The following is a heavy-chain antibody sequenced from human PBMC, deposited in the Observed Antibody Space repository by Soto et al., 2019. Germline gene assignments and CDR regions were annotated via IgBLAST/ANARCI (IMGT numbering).Heavy chain of an antibody. J-gene: IGHJ1*01. D-gene: IGHD4-17*01. CDR1: GFSLSDHY. CDR3: AVLTWNRDYLP. V-gene: IGHV3-72*01. Sequence: EVQWVASGGGLVQPGGSLRLSCVASGFSLSDHYMDWVRQAPGKGLEWLGLIRNEPYGYTTNYAASVKGRFTISRVDSKNSLFLLLVSLTTEDAAIHYCAVLTWNRDYLPWGQGTLVTVSS. CDR2: IRNEPYGYTT.